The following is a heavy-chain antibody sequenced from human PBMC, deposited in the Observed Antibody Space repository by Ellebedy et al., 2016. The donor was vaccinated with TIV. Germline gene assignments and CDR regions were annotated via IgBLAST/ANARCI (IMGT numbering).Heavy chain of an antibody. V-gene: IGHV4-59*01. Sequence: MPSETLSLTCTVSGGDIRASYWNWIRQSQEKGLEWIGHVHHTKTPRYNPSLKGRVTMSLDMSNGQFSLKLNFVTTADAAVYYCARGGDRIGNQFDVDYWGPGTQVTVSS. J-gene: IGHJ4*02. CDR3: ARGGDRIGNQFDVDY. CDR2: VHHTKTP. CDR1: GGDIRASY. D-gene: IGHD3-16*01.